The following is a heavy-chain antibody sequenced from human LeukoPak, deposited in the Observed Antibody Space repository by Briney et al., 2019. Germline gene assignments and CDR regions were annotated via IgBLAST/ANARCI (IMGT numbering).Heavy chain of an antibody. CDR1: GFTFSSYW. Sequence: GGSLRLSCAASGFTFSSYWMSWVRQAPGKGLEWVANIKQDGSEKYYVDSVKGRFTISRDNAKNSLYLQMNSLRAEDTAVYYCARESVLSGYAYYFDYWGQGTLVTVSS. V-gene: IGHV3-7*01. J-gene: IGHJ4*02. D-gene: IGHD3-22*01. CDR3: ARESVLSGYAYYFDY. CDR2: IKQDGSEK.